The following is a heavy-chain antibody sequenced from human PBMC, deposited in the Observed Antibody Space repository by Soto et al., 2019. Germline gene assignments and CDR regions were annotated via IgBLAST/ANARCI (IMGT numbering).Heavy chain of an antibody. J-gene: IGHJ6*03. CDR3: ARVSSWGLDYYYYMDV. V-gene: IGHV3-33*01. CDR1: GLTFSSYG. Sequence: GGSLRLSCGASGLTFSSYGMHWVRQAPGKGLEWVAVIWYDGSNKYYADSVKGRFTISRDNSKNTLYLQMNSLRAEDTAVYYCARVSSWGLDYYYYMDVWGKGTTVTVSS. D-gene: IGHD6-13*01. CDR2: IWYDGSNK.